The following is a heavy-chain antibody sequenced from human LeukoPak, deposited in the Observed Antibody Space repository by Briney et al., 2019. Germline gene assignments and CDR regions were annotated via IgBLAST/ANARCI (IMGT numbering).Heavy chain of an antibody. CDR2: INHSGST. CDR3: ARANRPSAYTTNSKNRNWYFDL. Sequence: TSETLSLTCAVYGGSFSGYYWSWIRQPPGKGLEWIGEINHSGSTNYNPSLKSRVTISVDTSKNQFSLKLSSVTAADTAVYYCARANRPSAYTTNSKNRNWYFDLWGRGTLVTVSS. D-gene: IGHD2-8*01. V-gene: IGHV4-34*01. CDR1: GGSFSGYY. J-gene: IGHJ2*01.